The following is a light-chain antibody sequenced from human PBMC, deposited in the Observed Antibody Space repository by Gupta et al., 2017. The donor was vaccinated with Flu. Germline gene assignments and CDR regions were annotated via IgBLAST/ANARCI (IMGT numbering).Light chain of an antibody. CDR1: QSIATT. CDR3: RRVAAWSRT. Sequence: PATLSWSPGEKATLSCRAIQSIATTLPWTQQTPGQPPGLLTYDAPNRALGTPPRFSGSGLGTAFPLTISTREPEDFAVYSFRRVAAWSRTFGEGTKVEV. CDR2: DAP. J-gene: IGKJ1*01. V-gene: IGKV3-11*01.